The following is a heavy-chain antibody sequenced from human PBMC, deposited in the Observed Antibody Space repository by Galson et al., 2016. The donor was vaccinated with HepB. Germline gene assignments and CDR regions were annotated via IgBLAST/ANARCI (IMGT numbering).Heavy chain of an antibody. J-gene: IGHJ5*02. CDR3: ARGGLGYCTGGGCTPFDP. CDR1: GFPFSSYD. Sequence: SLRLSCAASGFPFSSYDMHWVRQSTGKGLEWVSGIGTAGDTFYAGSVKGRFNISRENAENSLYLQMKSLRVGDTAVYYCARGGLGYCTGGGCTPFDPWGQGTLVTVSS. CDR2: IGTAGDT. V-gene: IGHV3-13*01. D-gene: IGHD2-8*02.